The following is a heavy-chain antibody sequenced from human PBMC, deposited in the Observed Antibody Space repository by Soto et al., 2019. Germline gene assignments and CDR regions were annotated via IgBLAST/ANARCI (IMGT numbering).Heavy chain of an antibody. V-gene: IGHV4-39*01. D-gene: IGHD6-19*01. J-gene: IGHJ4*02. Sequence: SETLSLTCTVSGGSISSSSYYWGWIRQPPGKGLEWIGSIYYSGSTYYNPSLKSRVTISVDTSKNQFSLKLSSVTAADTAVYYCARVDSSGIIDYWGQGTLVTVSS. CDR3: ARVDSSGIIDY. CDR1: GGSISSSSYY. CDR2: IYYSGST.